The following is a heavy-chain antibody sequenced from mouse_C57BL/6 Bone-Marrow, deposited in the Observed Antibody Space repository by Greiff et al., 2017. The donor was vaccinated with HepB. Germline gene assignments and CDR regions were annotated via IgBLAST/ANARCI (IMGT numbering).Heavy chain of an antibody. CDR2: ISSGGSYT. CDR1: GFTFSSYG. D-gene: IGHD1-1*01. Sequence: EVHLVESGGDLVKPGGSLKLSCAASGFTFSSYGMSWVRQTPDKRLEWVATISSGGSYTYYPDSVKGRFTISRDNAKNTLYLQMSSLKSEDTAMYYCARAIYYYGSRYWYFDVWGTGTTVTVSS. CDR3: ARAIYYYGSRYWYFDV. J-gene: IGHJ1*03. V-gene: IGHV5-6*01.